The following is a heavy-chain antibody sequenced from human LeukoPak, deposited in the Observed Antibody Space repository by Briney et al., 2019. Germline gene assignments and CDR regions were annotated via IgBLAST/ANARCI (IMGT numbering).Heavy chain of an antibody. Sequence: SETLSLTCTVSGGSISSFYWSWIRQPPGKGLEWIGNIDYSGSTIYNPALKSRVTVSVDTSKNQFSLNLTSVTAADTAVYYCAREGKLTGYFGGLGFNYWGQGILVTVSS. V-gene: IGHV4-59*01. CDR1: GGSISSFY. CDR2: IDYSGST. J-gene: IGHJ4*02. D-gene: IGHD6-19*01. CDR3: AREGKLTGYFGGLGFNY.